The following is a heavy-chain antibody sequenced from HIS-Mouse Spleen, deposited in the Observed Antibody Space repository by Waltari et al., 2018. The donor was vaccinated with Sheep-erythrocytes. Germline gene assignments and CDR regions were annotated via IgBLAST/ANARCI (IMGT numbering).Heavy chain of an antibody. CDR3: ARDTGTDAFDI. J-gene: IGHJ3*02. Sequence: EVQLVESGGGLVKPGGSLRLSCAASGFTFSSYSMNWVRQAPGKGVEWVSSSSSSSSYIYYADSVKGRFTISRDNAKNSLYLQMNSLRAEDTAVYYCARDTGTDAFDIWGQGTMVTVSS. V-gene: IGHV3-21*01. CDR1: GFTFSSYS. CDR2: SSSSSSYI. D-gene: IGHD1-1*01.